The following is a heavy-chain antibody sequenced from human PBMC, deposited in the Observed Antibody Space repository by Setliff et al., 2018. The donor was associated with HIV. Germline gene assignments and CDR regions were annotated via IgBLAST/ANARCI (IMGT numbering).Heavy chain of an antibody. Sequence: ASVKVSCKASGGTFSSHGISWVRQAPGQGLQWMGWINTDTGNPTYAQGFTGRFVFSLDTSVNTAYLQISSLKAEDTAVYYCARASRYCSRTSCHGDWFDPWGQGTLVTV. CDR3: ARASRYCSRTSCHGDWFDP. V-gene: IGHV7-4-1*02. D-gene: IGHD2-2*01. CDR1: GGTFSSHG. J-gene: IGHJ5*02. CDR2: INTDTGNP.